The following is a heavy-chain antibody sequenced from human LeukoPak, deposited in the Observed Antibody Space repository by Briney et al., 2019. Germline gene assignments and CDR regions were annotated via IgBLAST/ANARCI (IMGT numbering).Heavy chain of an antibody. J-gene: IGHJ3*02. CDR3: ATHYSSTYYAFWSGQTDAFDI. CDR2: IYYSGST. Sequence: KPSETLSLTCTVSGGSISSGGYYWSWIRQHPGKGLEWIGYIYYSGSTYYNPSLKSRVTISVDTSKNQFSLKLSSVTAADAAVYYCATHYSSTYYAFWSGQTDAFDIWGQGTMVTVSS. D-gene: IGHD3-3*01. CDR1: GGSISSGGYY. V-gene: IGHV4-31*03.